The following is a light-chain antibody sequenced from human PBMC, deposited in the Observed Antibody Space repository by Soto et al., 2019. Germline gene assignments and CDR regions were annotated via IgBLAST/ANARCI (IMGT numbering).Light chain of an antibody. Sequence: QSLLSHPASVSGSPGHSITISRTGTSSDVGTYNLVSWYQKYPGKAPKLIIYEDNKRPSGVSNRFSGSESGNTASLTISGLQAEDEAAHFCCSYAGGDNYVFGTGTKVTVL. CDR2: EDN. J-gene: IGLJ1*01. CDR3: CSYAGGDNYV. V-gene: IGLV2-23*01. CDR1: SSDVGTYNL.